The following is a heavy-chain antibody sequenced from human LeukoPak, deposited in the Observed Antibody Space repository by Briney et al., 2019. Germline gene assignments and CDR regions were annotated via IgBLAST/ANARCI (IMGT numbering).Heavy chain of an antibody. CDR2: IYYSGST. D-gene: IGHD1-1*01. J-gene: IGHJ4*02. CDR1: GGSICSYY. CDR3: ARGSTGTANFDY. V-gene: IGHV4-59*01. Sequence: SETLSLTCTVSGGSICSYYWSWIRQPPGKGLEWIGYIYYSGSTNYNPSLKSRVTISVDTSKNQFSLRLSSVTAADTAVYYCARGSTGTANFDYWGQGTLVTVSS.